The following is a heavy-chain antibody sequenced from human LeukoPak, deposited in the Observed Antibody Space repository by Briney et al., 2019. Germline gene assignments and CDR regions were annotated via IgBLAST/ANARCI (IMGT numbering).Heavy chain of an antibody. CDR3: ARLKFYDSTGYSPGYYMDV. CDR1: GGSIISNY. V-gene: IGHV4-4*07. D-gene: IGHD3-22*01. CDR2: IYGSGIT. Sequence: SETLSLTCTVSGGSIISNYWSWIRQSAGTGLEWIGRIYGSGITDYNPSLKSRVTMSLDTSRKQFSLRLTSVTAADTAVYYCARLKFYDSTGYSPGYYMDVWGKGTAVSVFS. J-gene: IGHJ6*03.